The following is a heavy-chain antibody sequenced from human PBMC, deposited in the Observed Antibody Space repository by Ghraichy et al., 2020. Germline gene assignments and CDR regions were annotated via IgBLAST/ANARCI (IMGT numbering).Heavy chain of an antibody. CDR2: MNPNSGNT. D-gene: IGHD6-13*01. CDR3: ARGQGSSSWYPFLHHYYYGMDV. Sequence: ASVKVSCKASGYTFTSYDINWVRQATGQGLEWMGWMNPNSGNTGYAQKFQGRVTMTRNTSISTAYMELSSLRSEDTAVYYCARGQGSSSWYPFLHHYYYGMDVWGQGTTVTVSS. J-gene: IGHJ6*02. CDR1: GYTFTSYD. V-gene: IGHV1-8*01.